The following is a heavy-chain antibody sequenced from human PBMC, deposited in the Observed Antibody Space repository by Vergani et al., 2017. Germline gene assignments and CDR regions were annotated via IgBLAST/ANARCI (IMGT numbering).Heavy chain of an antibody. CDR1: GFTFSSYA. J-gene: IGHJ6*02. V-gene: IGHV3-23*01. Sequence: EVQLLESGGGLVQPGGSLRLSCAASGFTFSSYAMSWVRQAPGKGLEWVSAISGSGGSTYYADSVKGRFTISRDNSKNTLYLQMNSLRAEDTAVYYCAKVGEYCSGGSCYTDYYYYGMDVWGQGTTVTVSS. CDR2: ISGSGGST. D-gene: IGHD2-15*01. CDR3: AKVGEYCSGGSCYTDYYYYGMDV.